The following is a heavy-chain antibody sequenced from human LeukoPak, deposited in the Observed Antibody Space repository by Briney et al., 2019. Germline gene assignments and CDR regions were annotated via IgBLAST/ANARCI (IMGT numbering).Heavy chain of an antibody. V-gene: IGHV3-7*01. J-gene: IGHJ4*02. D-gene: IGHD2-2*01. CDR2: IKQDGGEK. CDR3: ARVEGYCSSTSCRGGYFDY. CDR1: GFTFSSYW. Sequence: GGSLRLSCAASGFTFSSYWMSWVRQAPGKGLEWVANIKQDGGEKYYVYSVKGRFTISRDNAKNSLYLQMNSLRAEDTAVYYCARVEGYCSSTSCRGGYFDYWGQGTLVTVSS.